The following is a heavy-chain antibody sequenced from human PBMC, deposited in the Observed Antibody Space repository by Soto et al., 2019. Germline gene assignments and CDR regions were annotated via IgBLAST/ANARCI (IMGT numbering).Heavy chain of an antibody. CDR2: ISWNSGSI. Sequence: EVQLVESGGGLVQPGRSLRLSCSASGFPFDDYAMHWVRQAPGKGLEWVSGISWNSGSIGYADSVKGRFTISRDNAKKYLYLQMNSLRAEDTALYYCAKDERIGYCSGGSCYGYYYYYYMDVWGKGTTVTVSS. D-gene: IGHD2-15*01. J-gene: IGHJ6*03. V-gene: IGHV3-9*01. CDR3: AKDERIGYCSGGSCYGYYYYYYMDV. CDR1: GFPFDDYA.